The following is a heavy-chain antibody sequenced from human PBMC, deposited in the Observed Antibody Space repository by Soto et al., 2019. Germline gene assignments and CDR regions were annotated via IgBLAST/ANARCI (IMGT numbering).Heavy chain of an antibody. J-gene: IGHJ4*02. V-gene: IGHV1-8*01. CDR3: ARATQRITMIV. CDR1: GYMFTSYD. Sequence: ASVNVSCKASGYMFTSYDINWVRQATGQGLEWMGWMNPNTGYTGYAQKFQGRVTMTRNTSTSTVYMELSSLRSEDTAVYYCARATQRITMIVWGQGTLVTVSS. D-gene: IGHD3-22*01. CDR2: MNPNTGYT.